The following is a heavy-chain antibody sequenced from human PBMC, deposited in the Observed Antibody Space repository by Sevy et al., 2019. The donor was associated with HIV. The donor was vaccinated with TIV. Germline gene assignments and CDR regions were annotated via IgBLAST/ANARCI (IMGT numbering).Heavy chain of an antibody. Sequence: SETLSLTCAVYGGPFSGYYWSWIRQPPGKGLEWIGEINHSGSTNYNPSLKSLVTISVDTSKNQFSLKLSSVTAADTAVYYCARPRGYSYGYGYWGQGTLVTVSS. J-gene: IGHJ4*02. D-gene: IGHD5-18*01. CDR3: ARPRGYSYGYGY. CDR2: INHSGST. V-gene: IGHV4-34*01. CDR1: GGPFSGYY.